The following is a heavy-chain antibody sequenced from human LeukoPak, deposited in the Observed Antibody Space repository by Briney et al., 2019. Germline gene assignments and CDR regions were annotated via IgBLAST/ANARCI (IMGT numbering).Heavy chain of an antibody. D-gene: IGHD6-19*01. Sequence: GASVKVSCKATGYTFTSYAMHWVRQAPGQRLEWMGWINAGNGNTKYSQKFQGRVTITRDTSASTAYMELSSLRSEDTAVYYCAREPGSGWYEFDYWGQGTLVTVSS. CDR2: INAGNGNT. J-gene: IGHJ4*02. V-gene: IGHV1-3*01. CDR3: AREPGSGWYEFDY. CDR1: GYTFTSYA.